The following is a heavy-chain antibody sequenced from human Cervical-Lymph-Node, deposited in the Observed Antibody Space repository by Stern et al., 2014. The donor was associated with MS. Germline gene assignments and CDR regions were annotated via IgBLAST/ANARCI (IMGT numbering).Heavy chain of an antibody. J-gene: IGHJ4*02. D-gene: IGHD6-13*01. CDR2: ISPSGGRT. Sequence: VQLVQSGAAVKKPGASVKVSCKASGYSFTSYYMHWVRQAPGQGLEWMGIISPSGGRTNYAQKFQDRVTMTRDTSTSTVYMEMSSLRSEDTALYYCARDGMTAATYYFDFWGQGTVVTVSS. V-gene: IGHV1-46*01. CDR3: ARDGMTAATYYFDF. CDR1: GYSFTSYY.